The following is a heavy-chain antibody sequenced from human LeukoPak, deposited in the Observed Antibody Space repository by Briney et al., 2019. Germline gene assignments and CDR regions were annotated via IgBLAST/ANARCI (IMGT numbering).Heavy chain of an antibody. V-gene: IGHV4-39*01. CDR2: IYYSGST. D-gene: IGHD3-10*01. J-gene: IGHJ5*02. Sequence: PSETLSLTCTVSGGSISSSSYYWGWIRQPPGKGLEWIGSIYYSGSTYYNPSLKSRVTISVDTSKNQFSLKLSSVTAADTAVYYCARFPLLWFGDTGGWFDPWGQGTLVTVSS. CDR1: GGSISSSSYY. CDR3: ARFPLLWFGDTGGWFDP.